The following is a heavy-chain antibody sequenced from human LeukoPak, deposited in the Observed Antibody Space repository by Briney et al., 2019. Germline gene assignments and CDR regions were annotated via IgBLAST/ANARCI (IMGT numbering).Heavy chain of an antibody. CDR1: SGSISGYY. CDR3: ARGSPLMAGIYNFDY. CDR2: IFYSGST. J-gene: IGHJ4*02. Sequence: SETLSLTCSVSSGSISGYYWNWIRQPPGKGLEWIGQIFYSGSTTYNPSLKSPVTISVDTSKNQFSLKVRSVTAADTAVYYCARGSPLMAGIYNFDYWGQGRLVTVSS. V-gene: IGHV4-59*01. D-gene: IGHD6-19*01.